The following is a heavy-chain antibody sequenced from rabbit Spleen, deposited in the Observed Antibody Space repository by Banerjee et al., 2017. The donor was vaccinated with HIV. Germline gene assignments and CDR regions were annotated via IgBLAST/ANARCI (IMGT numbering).Heavy chain of an antibody. CDR1: GFSFNSDYY. CDR3: ARDTASSFSSYGMDL. J-gene: IGHJ3*01. D-gene: IGHD8-1*01. CDR2: IYGGSFDST. Sequence: QSLEESGGDLVKPGASLTLTCTASGFSFNSDYYMCWVRQAPGKGLEWIACIYGGSFDSTVYASWAKGRFTISRTSSTTVTLQVTSLTAADTATYFCARDTASSFSSYGMDLWGQGTLVTVS. V-gene: IGHV1S40*01.